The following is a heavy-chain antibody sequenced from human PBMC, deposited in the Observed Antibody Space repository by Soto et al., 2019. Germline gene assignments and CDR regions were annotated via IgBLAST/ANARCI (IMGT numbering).Heavy chain of an antibody. J-gene: IGHJ4*02. Sequence: TLSLTCAISGDSVSSNSAAWNWIRQSPSRGLEWLGRTYYRSKWYNDYAVSVKSRITINPDTSKNQFSLQLNSVTPEDTAVYYCARERKQWPYEERKAGGVDYWGQGTLVTVSS. CDR2: TYYRSKWYN. D-gene: IGHD6-19*01. CDR3: ARERKQWPYEERKAGGVDY. CDR1: GDSVSSNSAA. V-gene: IGHV6-1*01.